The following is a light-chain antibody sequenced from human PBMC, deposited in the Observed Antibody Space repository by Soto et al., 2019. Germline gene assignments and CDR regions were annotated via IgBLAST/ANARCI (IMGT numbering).Light chain of an antibody. V-gene: IGKV2-28*01. CDR3: MQALESPWT. CDR1: QSILHKNGYNY. Sequence: DTVMTQSPLSLSVTPGEPASISCRSSQSILHKNGYNYLDWYLQRPGQSPQLLIYLGSNRASGVPDRFSGSGSGTDFTLRISRVEAEDVGVYYCMQALESPWTFGQGTKVEIK. CDR2: LGS. J-gene: IGKJ1*01.